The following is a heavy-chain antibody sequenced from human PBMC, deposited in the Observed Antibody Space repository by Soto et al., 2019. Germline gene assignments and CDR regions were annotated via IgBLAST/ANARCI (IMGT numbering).Heavy chain of an antibody. CDR2: IYTSGST. D-gene: IGHD6-19*01. CDR1: GGSISSYY. V-gene: IGHV4-4*07. CDR3: ARGRGSSGWYTGEYYFDY. Sequence: SETLSLTCTVSGGSISSYYWSWIRQPAGKGLEWIGRIYTSGSTNYNPSLKSRVTMSVDTSKNQFSLKLSSVTAADTAVYYCARGRGSSGWYTGEYYFDYWGQGTLVTVS. J-gene: IGHJ4*02.